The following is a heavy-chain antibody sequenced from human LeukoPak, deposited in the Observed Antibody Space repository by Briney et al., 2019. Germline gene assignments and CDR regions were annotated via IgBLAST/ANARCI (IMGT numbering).Heavy chain of an antibody. J-gene: IGHJ3*02. V-gene: IGHV4-39*07. CDR2: IYYSGST. CDR1: GGSISSSSYY. CDR3: ARDSYCGGDCYPDNAFDI. D-gene: IGHD2-21*02. Sequence: PSETLSLXCTVSGGSISSSSYYWGWIRQPPGKGLEWIGSIYYSGSTNYNPSLKSRVTISVDTSKNQFSLKLSSVTAADTAVYYCARDSYCGGDCYPDNAFDIWGQGTMVTVSS.